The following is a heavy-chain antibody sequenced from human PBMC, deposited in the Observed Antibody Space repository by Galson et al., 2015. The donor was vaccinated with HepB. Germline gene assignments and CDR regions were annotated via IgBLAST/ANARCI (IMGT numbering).Heavy chain of an antibody. J-gene: IGHJ4*02. D-gene: IGHD6-19*01. Sequence: PALVKPTQTLTLTCTVSVFSLSTSGMCMTWIRQPPGKALEWLARIDWDDDKYYNTSLKTRLAVSKDTSINQVVLTMTNMDPVDTATYYCARTKYSGGWYFDYWGQGILVTVSS. CDR1: VFSLSTSGMC. V-gene: IGHV2-70*11. CDR3: ARTKYSGGWYFDY. CDR2: IDWDDDK.